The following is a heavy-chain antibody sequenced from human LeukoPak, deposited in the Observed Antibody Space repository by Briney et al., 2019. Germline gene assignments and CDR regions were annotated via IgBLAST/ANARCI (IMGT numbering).Heavy chain of an antibody. CDR1: RFTFSSYA. D-gene: IGHD3-10*01. CDR3: AKASVLLWFGELLPDYYYGMDV. J-gene: IGHJ6*02. CDR2: ISGSGGST. Sequence: GGSLRLSCAASRFTFSSYAMSWVRQAPGKGLEWVSAISGSGGSTYYADSVKGRFTISRDNSKNTLYLQMNSLRAEDTAVYYCAKASVLLWFGELLPDYYYGMDVWGQGTTVTVSS. V-gene: IGHV3-23*01.